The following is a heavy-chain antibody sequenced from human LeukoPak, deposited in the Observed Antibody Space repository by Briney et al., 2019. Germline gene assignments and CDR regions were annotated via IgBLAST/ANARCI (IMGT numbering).Heavy chain of an antibody. CDR2: IKQDGSEK. V-gene: IGHV3-7*01. CDR1: GFTFSSHW. D-gene: IGHD6-19*01. J-gene: IGHJ4*02. CDR3: ASGYSSGWYMVDY. Sequence: GGSLRLSCAASGFTFSSHWMSWVRQAPGKGLEWVANIKQDGSEKYYVDSVKGRFTIFRDNAKNSLYLQMNSLRAEDTALYYCASGYSSGWYMVDYRGQGTLVTVSS.